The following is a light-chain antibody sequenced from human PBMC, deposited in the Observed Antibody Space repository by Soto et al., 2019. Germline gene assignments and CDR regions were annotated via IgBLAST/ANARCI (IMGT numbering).Light chain of an antibody. Sequence: EVVMTQSPATLSVSPGDRATLSCRTSQSVSSNLAWHQQKPGQAPRLLIYDTSTRATGIPARFSGSGSGTEFTLTITSLQSEDFAVYYCQQYNNWPPYTFGQGTKLEIK. CDR3: QQYNNWPPYT. CDR2: DTS. J-gene: IGKJ2*01. CDR1: QSVSSN. V-gene: IGKV3-15*01.